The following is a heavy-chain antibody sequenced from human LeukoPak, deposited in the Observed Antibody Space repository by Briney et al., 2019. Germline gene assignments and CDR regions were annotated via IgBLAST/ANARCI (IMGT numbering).Heavy chain of an antibody. CDR3: ARDLESYDFWSGYLMVY. D-gene: IGHD3-3*01. J-gene: IGHJ4*02. CDR2: INAGNGNT. CDR1: GYTFTSYA. V-gene: IGHV1-3*01. Sequence: ASVKVSCKASGYTFTSYAMHWVRQAPGQRLEWMGWINAGNGNTKYSQKFQGRVTITRDTSASTAYMELRSLRSDDTAVYYCARDLESYDFWSGYLMVYWGQGTLVTVSS.